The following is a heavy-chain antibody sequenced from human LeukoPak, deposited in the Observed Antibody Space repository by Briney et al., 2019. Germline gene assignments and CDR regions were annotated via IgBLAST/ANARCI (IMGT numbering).Heavy chain of an antibody. CDR3: AREPEGGRSDGDY. V-gene: IGHV1-2*02. Sequence: ASVTVSFTASGYTFTVYYMHWVRQAPGQGLEWMGWINPNSGGTNYAQKFQGRVTMTRDTSISTAYMELSRLRSDDTAVYYCAREPEGGRSDGDYWGQGTLVTVSS. CDR2: INPNSGGT. D-gene: IGHD2-15*01. J-gene: IGHJ4*02. CDR1: GYTFTVYY.